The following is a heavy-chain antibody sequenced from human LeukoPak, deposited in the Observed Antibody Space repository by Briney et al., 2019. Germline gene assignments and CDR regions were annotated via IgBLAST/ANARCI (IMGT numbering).Heavy chain of an antibody. CDR3: ARESGGGYHSEGPKL. CDR1: DFIVSDNY. CDR2: MYRGASGTT. Sequence: GGSLSLACAVSDFIVSDNYMNWVRQAPGKGLEWVSVMYRGASGTTYYADSVKGRFSISRDKSKNTLYLQMRSLRAEDTAVYSCARESGGGYHSEGPKLWGLGTLVTVSA. D-gene: IGHD2-21*02. J-gene: IGHJ4*02. V-gene: IGHV3-53*01.